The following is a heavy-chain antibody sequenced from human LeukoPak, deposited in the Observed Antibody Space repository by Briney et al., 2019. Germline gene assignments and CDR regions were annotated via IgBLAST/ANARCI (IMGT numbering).Heavy chain of an antibody. CDR1: GYTFTGYY. CDR2: NNSKSGGT. D-gene: IGHD3-9*01. CDR3: ARDPVATGSPSDY. V-gene: IGHV1-2*01. Sequence: GAVTVFCKGSGYTFTGYYMRWGGQAAGQGLGGMGGNNSKSGGTNYARDFQGRVATTTDTPTSTAYMELSGLRSHATPVYFCARDPVATGSPSDYWGEGTLVSASS. J-gene: IGHJ4*02.